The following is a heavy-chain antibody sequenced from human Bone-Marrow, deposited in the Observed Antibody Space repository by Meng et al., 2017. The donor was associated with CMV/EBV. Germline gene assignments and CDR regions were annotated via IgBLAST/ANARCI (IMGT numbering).Heavy chain of an antibody. CDR3: AKMVGYCGGNSCASQPFDN. D-gene: IGHD2-21*01. Sequence: GESLKISCAASRFTFNIYAMSWVRQAPGEGLEWVSTVFATNDNPKYSDSVQGRFAISRDNSRNTLYLQMSSLRAEDTAIYYCAKMVGYCGGNSCASQPFDNWGQGTRVTGSS. J-gene: IGHJ4*02. V-gene: IGHV3-23*01. CDR1: RFTFNIYA. CDR2: VFATNDNP.